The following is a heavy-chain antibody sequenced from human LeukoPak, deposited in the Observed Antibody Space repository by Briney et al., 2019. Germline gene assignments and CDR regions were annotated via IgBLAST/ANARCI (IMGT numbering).Heavy chain of an antibody. CDR1: GGSFSGYY. V-gene: IGHV4-34*01. CDR2: INNSGST. D-gene: IGHD2-2*01. CDR3: ARGRTRYCSSTSCPLYYYYYGMDV. J-gene: IGHJ6*02. Sequence: SETLSLTCAVYGGSFSGYYWSWIRQPPGKGLEWIGEINNSGSTNYNPSLKSRVTISVDTSKNQFSLKLSSVTAADTAVYYCARGRTRYCSSTSCPLYYYYYGMDVWGQGTTVTVSS.